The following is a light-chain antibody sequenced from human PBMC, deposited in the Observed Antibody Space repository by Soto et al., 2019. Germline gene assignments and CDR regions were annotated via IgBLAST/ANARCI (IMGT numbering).Light chain of an antibody. V-gene: IGKV3-15*01. Sequence: EIVLTQSPATLSVSPGERATLSCRASQSLRSNLAWYQQKPGQAPRLLIYGASTRATGIPARFSGSGSGTEFTLTISSLQSEDFAVYYCQQYNNWPQTFGQGTNVDI. CDR2: GAS. J-gene: IGKJ1*01. CDR3: QQYNNWPQT. CDR1: QSLRSN.